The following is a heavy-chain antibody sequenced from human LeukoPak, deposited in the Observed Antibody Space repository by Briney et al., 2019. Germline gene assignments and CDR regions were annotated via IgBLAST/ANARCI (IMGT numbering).Heavy chain of an antibody. CDR1: GYTFTSYG. D-gene: IGHD5-12*01. CDR3: ARVGDDIVAGGSWFDP. CDR2: ITPIFGTA. J-gene: IGHJ5*02. Sequence: ASVKVSCKASGYTFTSYGISWVRQAPGQGLEWMGGITPIFGTAKYAQKFQGRVSITADESTSTAYMELSSLRSEDTAVYYCARVGDDIVAGGSWFDPWGQGTLVTVSS. V-gene: IGHV1-69*13.